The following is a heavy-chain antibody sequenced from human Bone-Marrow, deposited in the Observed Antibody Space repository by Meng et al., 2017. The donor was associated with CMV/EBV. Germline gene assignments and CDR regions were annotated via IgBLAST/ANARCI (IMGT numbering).Heavy chain of an antibody. Sequence: GESLKISCAASGFTFSSYAMSWVRQAPGKGLEWVSVIYSGGSSTYYADSVKGRFTISGDNSKNTLYLQMNSLRAEDTAVYYCAKDSLYSGSYYNWFDPWGQGTLVTISS. J-gene: IGHJ5*02. CDR1: GFTFSSYA. CDR2: IYSGGSST. D-gene: IGHD1-26*01. CDR3: AKDSLYSGSYYNWFDP. V-gene: IGHV3-23*03.